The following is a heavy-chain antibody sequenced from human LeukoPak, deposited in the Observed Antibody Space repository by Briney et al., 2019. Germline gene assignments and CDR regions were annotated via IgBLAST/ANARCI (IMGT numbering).Heavy chain of an antibody. CDR2: ISYDGSNK. CDR3: AKDSGDGYDSRIGDY. J-gene: IGHJ4*02. Sequence: TGGSLRLSCAASGFTFSSYAMHWVRQAPGKGLEWVAVISYDGSNKYYADSVKGRSTISRDNSKNTLYLQMNSLRAEDTAVYYCAKDSGDGYDSRIGDYWGQGTLVTVSS. V-gene: IGHV3-30*04. D-gene: IGHD3-22*01. CDR1: GFTFSSYA.